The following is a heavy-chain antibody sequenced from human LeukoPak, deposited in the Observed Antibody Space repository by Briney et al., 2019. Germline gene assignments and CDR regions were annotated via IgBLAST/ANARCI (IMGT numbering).Heavy chain of an antibody. V-gene: IGHV4-39*07. CDR2: IYYSGST. Sequence: SETLSLTCTVSGGSISSSSYYWGWIRQPPGKGLEWIGSIYYSGSTYYNPSLKSRVTISVDTSKDQLSLKLSSVTAADTAVYYCARGRYVAVAGTPENVWGKGTTVTVSS. CDR1: GGSISSSSYY. CDR3: ARGRYVAVAGTPENV. J-gene: IGHJ6*04. D-gene: IGHD6-19*01.